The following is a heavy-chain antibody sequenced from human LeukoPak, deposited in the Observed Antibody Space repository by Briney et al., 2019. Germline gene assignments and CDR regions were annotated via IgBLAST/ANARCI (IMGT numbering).Heavy chain of an antibody. J-gene: IGHJ5*02. CDR1: GGSISSYY. Sequence: PSETLSLTCTVSGGSISSYYWSWIRQPPGKGLEWIGYIYYSGSTNYNPSLKSRVTISVDTSKNQFSLKLSSVTAADTAVYYCARTLGYCSSTSCWFDLWGQGTLVTVSS. CDR2: IYYSGST. V-gene: IGHV4-59*08. CDR3: ARTLGYCSSTSCWFDL. D-gene: IGHD2-2*01.